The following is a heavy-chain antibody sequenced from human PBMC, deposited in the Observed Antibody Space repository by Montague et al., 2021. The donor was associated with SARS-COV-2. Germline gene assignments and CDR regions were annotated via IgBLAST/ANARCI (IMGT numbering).Heavy chain of an antibody. J-gene: IGHJ4*02. D-gene: IGHD3-10*01. CDR1: SGSIISSGYD. CDR2: IYYSGTT. CDR3: ARGMIRGVTTPFDY. Sequence: SETLSLTCSVSSGSIISSGYDWGWIRQPPGKELEWIGNIYYSGTTYYNPCLESRGTISVDTSKNHLSLRLSSVTAAGTAVYFCARGMIRGVTTPFDYWGQGSQVTVSS. V-gene: IGHV4-39*02.